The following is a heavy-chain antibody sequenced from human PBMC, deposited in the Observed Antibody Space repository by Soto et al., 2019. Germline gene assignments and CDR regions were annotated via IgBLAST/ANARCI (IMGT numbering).Heavy chain of an antibody. CDR3: ARESAVTVLVGDFDI. D-gene: IGHD4-17*01. Sequence: QVQLVESGGGVVQPGRSLRLSCAASGFTFSSYGMHWVRQAPGKGLEWVAVIWYDGSNKYYADSVKGRFTISRDNSKNTLYLQMNSLRAEDTAVYYCARESAVTVLVGDFDIWGQGTMVTVSS. V-gene: IGHV3-33*01. CDR1: GFTFSSYG. J-gene: IGHJ3*02. CDR2: IWYDGSNK.